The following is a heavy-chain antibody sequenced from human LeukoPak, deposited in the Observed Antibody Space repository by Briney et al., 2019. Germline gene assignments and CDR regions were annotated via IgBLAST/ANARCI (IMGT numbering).Heavy chain of an antibody. Sequence: GGSLRLSCAASGFTFSRYGMHCVRQAPGKGLEWVAFIAEDGSNEKYTDSVKGRFTISRDNSNNTLYLRMNSLRAEDTGVYYCAKDRETTSSGTFDYWGQGTLVTVSS. V-gene: IGHV3-30*18. D-gene: IGHD1-1*01. J-gene: IGHJ4*02. CDR2: IAEDGSNE. CDR3: AKDRETTSSGTFDY. CDR1: GFTFSRYG.